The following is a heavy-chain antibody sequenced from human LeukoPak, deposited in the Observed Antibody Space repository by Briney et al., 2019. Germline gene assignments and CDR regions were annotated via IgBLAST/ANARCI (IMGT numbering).Heavy chain of an antibody. V-gene: IGHV3-66*01. J-gene: IGHJ4*02. Sequence: PGGSLRLSCAASGFTVSSNYISWVRQAPGKGLEWVSVIYSGGSTYYADSVKGRFTISRDNSKNTLYLQMNSLRAEDTAVYYCARDGPKYSSSPIHYDYWGQGTLVTVSS. CDR1: GFTVSSNY. CDR3: ARDGPKYSSSPIHYDY. CDR2: IYSGGST. D-gene: IGHD6-13*01.